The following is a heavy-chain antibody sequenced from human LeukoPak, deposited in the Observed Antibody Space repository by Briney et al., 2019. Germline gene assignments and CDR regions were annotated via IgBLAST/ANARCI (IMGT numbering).Heavy chain of an antibody. V-gene: IGHV1-18*01. CDR2: ISGYNDGT. Sequence: ASVKVSCKASGYTFTDYGIHWVRQAPGQGLEWMGWISGYNDGTNYAQMVQGRFTMTKDTSTTTVYMELRSLRSDDTAVYFCARAPVAAGGFGSWGQGTRDTVSS. CDR1: GYTFTDYG. D-gene: IGHD6-19*01. CDR3: ARAPVAAGGFGS. J-gene: IGHJ4*02.